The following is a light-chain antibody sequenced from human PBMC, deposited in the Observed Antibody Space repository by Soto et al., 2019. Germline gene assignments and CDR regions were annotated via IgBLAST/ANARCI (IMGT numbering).Light chain of an antibody. CDR1: QGISSY. CDR3: QQFSAYPLT. J-gene: IGKJ4*01. CDR2: VAS. Sequence: DIQLTQSPSFLSASVGDRVTITCRASQGISSYLAWYQQKSGKAPKLLIYVASILQSGVPSRFSGSGSGTEFPLAISSLQPEDFATYYCQQFSAYPLTFGGGNKVEIK. V-gene: IGKV1-9*01.